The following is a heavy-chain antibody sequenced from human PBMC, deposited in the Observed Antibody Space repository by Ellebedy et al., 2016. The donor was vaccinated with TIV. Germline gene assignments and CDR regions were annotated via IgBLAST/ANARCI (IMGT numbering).Heavy chain of an antibody. J-gene: IGHJ6*02. D-gene: IGHD3-10*01. CDR3: TTGEGFGEFYPYYYYYYGMDV. CDR1: GFTFSNYE. CDR2: IKSKTDGGTT. V-gene: IGHV3-15*01. Sequence: GGSLRLSCVASGFTFSNYEMNWVRQAPGMGLEWVGRIKSKTDGGTTDYAAPVKGRFTISRDDSKNTLYLQMNSLKTEDTAVYYCTTGEGFGEFYPYYYYYYGMDVWGQGTTVTVSS.